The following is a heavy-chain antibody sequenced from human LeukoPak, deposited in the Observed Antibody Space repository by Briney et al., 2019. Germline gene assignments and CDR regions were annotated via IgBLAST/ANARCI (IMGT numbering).Heavy chain of an antibody. V-gene: IGHV4-59*01. CDR1: GVSITDYY. Sequence: SETLSLTCSVPGVSITDYYRSWLRQPPGKGLELIGFFYYKGYSNYSPSPKSRVTISMDTSKSQFSLKLRSVTAADTAVYYCASTPLSDLDIWGQGTMVIVSS. CDR3: ASTPLSDLDI. J-gene: IGHJ3*02. CDR2: FYYKGYS.